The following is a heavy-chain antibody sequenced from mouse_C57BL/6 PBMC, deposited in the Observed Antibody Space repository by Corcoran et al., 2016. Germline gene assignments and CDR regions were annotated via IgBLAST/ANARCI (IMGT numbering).Heavy chain of an antibody. CDR3: APITTVVAGFDY. V-gene: IGHV14-2*01. D-gene: IGHD1-1*01. CDR2: IDTEDGET. Sequence: EVQLQQSGAELVQPGASVKLSCTASGFNIKDYYMHWVTQRTEQGQEWIGRIDTEDGETKYAPKVQVKATITADPSSNPANLQLSSLTSEDTAVYYCAPITTVVAGFDYWGQGTTLTVSS. CDR1: GFNIKDYY. J-gene: IGHJ2*01.